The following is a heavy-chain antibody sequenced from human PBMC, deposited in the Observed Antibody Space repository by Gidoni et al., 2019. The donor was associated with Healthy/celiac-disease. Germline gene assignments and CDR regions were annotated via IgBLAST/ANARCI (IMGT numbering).Heavy chain of an antibody. CDR1: GYSFTSYW. J-gene: IGHJ6*02. V-gene: IGHV5-10-1*03. CDR2: IDPSDSYT. CDR3: ATNIVVVTAIRGYYYYGMDV. D-gene: IGHD2-21*02. Sequence: EVQLVQSGAEVKKPGESLRISCKGSGYSFTSYWISWVRQMPGKGLEWMGRIDPSDSYTNYSPSFQGHVTISADKSISTAYLQWSSLKASDTAMYYCATNIVVVTAIRGYYYYGMDVWGQGTTVTVSS.